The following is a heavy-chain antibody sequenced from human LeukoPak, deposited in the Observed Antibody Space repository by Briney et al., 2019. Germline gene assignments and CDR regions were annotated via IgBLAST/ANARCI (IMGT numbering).Heavy chain of an antibody. CDR1: GFNVSTNY. J-gene: IGHJ5*02. V-gene: IGHV3-66*04. CDR2: IYSGGTT. D-gene: IGHD4-17*01. Sequence: GGSLRLSCAASGFNVSTNYMGWVRQAPGKGLEWVSLIYSGGTTYSADSVKGRFTISRDNSKNTLYLQMNSLRAEDTAVYYCAGRGDYFNWFDPWGQGTLVTVSS. CDR3: AGRGDYFNWFDP.